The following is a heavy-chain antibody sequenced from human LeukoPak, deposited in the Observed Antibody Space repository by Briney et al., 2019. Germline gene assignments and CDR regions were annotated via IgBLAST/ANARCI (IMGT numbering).Heavy chain of an antibody. V-gene: IGHV4-31*03. CDR1: GDSISSGGHY. D-gene: IGHD3-16*02. Sequence: SQTLSLTCTVSGDSISSGGHYWSWIRQHPGKGLEWIGYIYYPATTYYNPSLKSRVTISLDTSKKQFSLKLRSVTAADTAVYYCARTVSGYHLDYWGQGTLVTVSS. J-gene: IGHJ4*02. CDR2: IYYPATT. CDR3: ARTVSGYHLDY.